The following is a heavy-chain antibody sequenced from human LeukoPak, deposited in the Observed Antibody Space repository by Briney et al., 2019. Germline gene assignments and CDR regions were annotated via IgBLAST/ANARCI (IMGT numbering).Heavy chain of an antibody. V-gene: IGHV4-30-4*08. CDR3: ARVRCSSISCPIDY. CDR1: CGSLSSGDYY. Sequence: PSQTLSLTCTVSCGSLSSGDYYWSWIRHPPGKGLEWIGYSYYSGSTYYNPSLKSRVIISIDTSKNQFSLKLSSVTAADTAVYYCARVRCSSISCPIDYWGPGTLVTVSS. J-gene: IGHJ4*02. CDR2: SYYSGST. D-gene: IGHD2-2*01.